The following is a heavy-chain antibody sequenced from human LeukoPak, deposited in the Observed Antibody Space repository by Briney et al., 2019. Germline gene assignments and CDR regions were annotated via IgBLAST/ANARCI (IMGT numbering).Heavy chain of an antibody. CDR1: GYSISSGYY. Sequence: SETLSLTCTVSGYSISSGYYWGWIRQPPGKGLEWIGSIYHSGSTYYNPSLKSRVTISVDTSKNQFSLKLSSVTAADTAVYYCAREGDSGSSNWFDPWGQGTLVTVSS. J-gene: IGHJ5*02. CDR2: IYHSGST. CDR3: AREGDSGSSNWFDP. D-gene: IGHD1-26*01. V-gene: IGHV4-38-2*02.